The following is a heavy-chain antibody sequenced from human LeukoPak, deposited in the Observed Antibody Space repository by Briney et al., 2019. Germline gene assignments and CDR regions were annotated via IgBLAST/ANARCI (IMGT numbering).Heavy chain of an antibody. Sequence: GGSLRLSCAASGFTFSNYDMHWVRQTTGKGLEWVSGIGTAGDTYYTGSVKGRFTISRENAKNSLYLQMNSLRAGDTAVYYCARGSGGQHDCDYWGQGILVAVSS. CDR3: ARGSGGQHDCDY. D-gene: IGHD1-26*01. V-gene: IGHV3-13*01. CDR2: IGTAGDT. J-gene: IGHJ4*02. CDR1: GFTFSNYD.